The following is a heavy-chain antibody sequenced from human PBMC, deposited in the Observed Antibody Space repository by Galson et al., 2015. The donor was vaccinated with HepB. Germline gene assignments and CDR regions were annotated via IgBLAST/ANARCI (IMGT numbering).Heavy chain of an antibody. Sequence: SVTVSCKASGSTFTGYYMHWVRQAPGQGLEWMGWINPNSGGTDYAQKFQGRVSMTRDMSSSTAHMELSRLRSDDTAVYYCARATVTTLFAFDIWGQGTMLTVSS. V-gene: IGHV1-2*02. CDR2: INPNSGGT. CDR1: GSTFTGYY. D-gene: IGHD4-17*01. CDR3: ARATVTTLFAFDI. J-gene: IGHJ3*02.